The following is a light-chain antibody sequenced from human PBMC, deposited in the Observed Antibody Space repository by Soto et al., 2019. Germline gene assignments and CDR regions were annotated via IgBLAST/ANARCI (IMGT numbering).Light chain of an antibody. CDR1: KSVTSSY. Sequence: EIVLTQSPGTLSLSPGERATLSCRASKSVTSSYLAWYQHKRGQAPRLLIYGASSRATGIPDRFSGSGSGPDFTLTISRLEPEDFAVYYCQQYGSSPYTFGQGTKLEIK. V-gene: IGKV3-20*01. CDR2: GAS. J-gene: IGKJ2*01. CDR3: QQYGSSPYT.